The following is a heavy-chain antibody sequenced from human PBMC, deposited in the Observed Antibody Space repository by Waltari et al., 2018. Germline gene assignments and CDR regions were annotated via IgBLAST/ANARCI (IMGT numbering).Heavy chain of an antibody. CDR1: GFTFSSYG. CDR3: AKGYSSSSA. V-gene: IGHV3-33*06. J-gene: IGHJ1*01. Sequence: QVQLVESGGGVVQPGRSLRLPCAASGFTFSSYGMHWVRQAPGKGLEWVAVIWYDGSNKYYADSVKGRFTISRDNSKNTLYLQMNSLRAEDTAVYYCAKGYSSSSAWGQGTLVTVSS. D-gene: IGHD6-6*01. CDR2: IWYDGSNK.